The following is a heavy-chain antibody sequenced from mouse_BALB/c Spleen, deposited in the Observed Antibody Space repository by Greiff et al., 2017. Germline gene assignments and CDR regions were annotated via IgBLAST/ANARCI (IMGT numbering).Heavy chain of an antibody. CDR1: GFTFSSYA. J-gene: IGHJ3*01. D-gene: IGHD1-1*01. CDR2: ISSGGSYT. CDR3: AGYYGSSYGIAY. V-gene: IGHV5-9-4*01. Sequence: EVKVEESGGGLVKPGGSLKLSCAASGFTFSSYAMSWVRQSPEKRLEWVAEISSGGSYTYYPDTVTGRFTISRDNAKNTLYLEMSSLRSEETAMYYCAGYYGSSYGIAYGGQGTLVTVSA.